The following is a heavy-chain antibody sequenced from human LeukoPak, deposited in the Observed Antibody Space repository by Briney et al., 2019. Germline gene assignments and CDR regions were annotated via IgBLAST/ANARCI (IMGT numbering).Heavy chain of an antibody. D-gene: IGHD2-21*02. Sequence: PSETLSLTCAVYGGSFSGYYWSWIRQPPGKGLEWIGEINHSGSTNYNPSLKSRVTISVDTSKNQFSLKLSSVTATDTAVYYCARSSGGDDWYFDLWGQGTLVTVSS. V-gene: IGHV4-34*01. CDR3: ARSSGGDDWYFDL. CDR2: INHSGST. CDR1: GGSFSGYY. J-gene: IGHJ2*01.